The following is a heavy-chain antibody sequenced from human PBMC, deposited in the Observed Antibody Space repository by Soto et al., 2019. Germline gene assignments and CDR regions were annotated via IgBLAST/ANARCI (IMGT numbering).Heavy chain of an antibody. CDR1: GFTFSNAW. V-gene: IGHV3-15*01. J-gene: IGHJ6*03. CDR3: TTAGTTLYYYYYYMDV. D-gene: IGHD1-1*01. Sequence: EVQLVESGGGLVKPGGSLRLSCAASGFTFSNAWMSWVRQAPGKGLEWVGRIKSKTDGGTTDYAAPVKGRFTISRDDSKNTLYLQMNSLQTEDTAVYYCTTAGTTLYYYYYYMDVWGKGTTGTVSS. CDR2: IKSKTDGGTT.